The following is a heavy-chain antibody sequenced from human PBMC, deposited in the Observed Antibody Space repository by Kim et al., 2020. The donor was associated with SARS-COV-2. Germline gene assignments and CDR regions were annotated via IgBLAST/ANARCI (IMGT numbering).Heavy chain of an antibody. CDR3: AKDITIFGVASYFDY. CDR1: DFTFSSYG. D-gene: IGHD3-3*01. J-gene: IGHJ4*02. V-gene: IGHV3-30*18. Sequence: GGSLRLSCAASDFTFSSYGMHWVRQAPGKGLEWVAVISYDGSNKYYADSVKGRFTISRDNSKNTLYLQMNSLRAEDTAVYYCAKDITIFGVASYFDYWGQGTLGTVSS. CDR2: ISYDGSNK.